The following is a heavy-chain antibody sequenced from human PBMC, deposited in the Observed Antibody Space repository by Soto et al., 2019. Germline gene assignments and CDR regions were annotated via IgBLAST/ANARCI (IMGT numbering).Heavy chain of an antibody. CDR3: AREGILHLGELSPRPGWFDS. J-gene: IGHJ5*01. V-gene: IGHV1-18*01. Sequence: QVQLVQSGAEVKKPGASVKVSCKASGYTFTSYGISWVRQAPGQGLEGMGWIGAYNGNTNYAQKVQGRVTMTTDTSTSTAYMELRSLRSEDTAVDYCAREGILHLGELSPRPGWFDSWGQGTLVTVSS. CDR2: IGAYNGNT. D-gene: IGHD3-16*02. CDR1: GYTFTSYG.